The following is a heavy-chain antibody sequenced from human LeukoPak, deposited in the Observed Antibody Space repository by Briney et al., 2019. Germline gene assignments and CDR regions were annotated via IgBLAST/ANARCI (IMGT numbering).Heavy chain of an antibody. CDR1: GFTFDDYA. Sequence: LRLSCAASGFTFDDYAMHWVRQAPGKGLEWVSGISWNSGSIGYADSVKGRFTISRDNAKNSLNLQMNSLRAEDTALYYCAKDLKRYCSGGSCYYFDYWGQGTLATVSS. V-gene: IGHV3-9*01. CDR3: AKDLKRYCSGGSCYYFDY. CDR2: ISWNSGSI. D-gene: IGHD2-15*01. J-gene: IGHJ4*02.